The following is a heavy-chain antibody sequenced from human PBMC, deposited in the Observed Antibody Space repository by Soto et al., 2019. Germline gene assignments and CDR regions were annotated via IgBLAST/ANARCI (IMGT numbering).Heavy chain of an antibody. V-gene: IGHV3-53*04. Sequence: EVQVVLSGGGLVQPGGSLRLSCADSGFSVASTYMTWVRQAPGRGLRWVSMIHTGCLKHFADFVKGRFSLSRDTSTNTIYLEINSLRPDDTAVYYCTTWGSGSHYLDHWGQGSLVTVYS. J-gene: IGHJ4*02. CDR1: GFSVASTY. CDR2: IHTGCLK. CDR3: TTWGSGSHYLDH. D-gene: IGHD7-27*01.